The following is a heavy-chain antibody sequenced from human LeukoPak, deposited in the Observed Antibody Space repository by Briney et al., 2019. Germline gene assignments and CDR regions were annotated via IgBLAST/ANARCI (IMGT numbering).Heavy chain of an antibody. J-gene: IGHJ5*02. V-gene: IGHV4-30-2*01. CDR2: IYHSGST. CDR1: GGSISSGGYS. D-gene: IGHD3-10*01. CDR3: ARAGGGLLWFGELSADNWFDP. Sequence: SQTLSLTCAVSGGSISSGGYSWSWIRQPPGKGLEWIGYIYHSGSTYYNPSLKSRVTISVDRSKNQFSLKLSSVTAAVTAVYYCARAGGGLLWFGELSADNWFDPWGQGTLVTVSS.